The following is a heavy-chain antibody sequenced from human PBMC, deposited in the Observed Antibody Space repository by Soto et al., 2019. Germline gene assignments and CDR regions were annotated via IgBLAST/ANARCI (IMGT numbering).Heavy chain of an antibody. J-gene: IGHJ4*02. V-gene: IGHV3-30*18. CDR1: GFTFSSYG. D-gene: IGHD3-22*01. Sequence: QVQLVESGGGVVQPGRSLRLSCAASGFTFSSYGMHWVRQAPGKGLEWVAVISYDGSNKYYADSVKGRFTISRDNSKNTLYLQMNSLRAEDTAVYYCAKDASPSYYYDSSGYYPYYFDYWGQGTLVTVSS. CDR2: ISYDGSNK. CDR3: AKDASPSYYYDSSGYYPYYFDY.